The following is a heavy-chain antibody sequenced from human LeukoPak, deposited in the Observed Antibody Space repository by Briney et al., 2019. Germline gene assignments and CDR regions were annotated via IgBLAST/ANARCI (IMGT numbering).Heavy chain of an antibody. D-gene: IGHD3-9*01. CDR1: GGSISSYY. CDR3: ARGYYDILTGYMGLDY. J-gene: IGHJ4*02. V-gene: IGHV4-59*01. Sequence: PSETLSLTCTVSGGSISSYYWSWIRQPPGKGLEWIGYIYYSGSTNYNPSLKSRVTISVDTSKNQFSLKLSSVTAADTAVYYCARGYYDILTGYMGLDYWGQGTLVTVSS. CDR2: IYYSGST.